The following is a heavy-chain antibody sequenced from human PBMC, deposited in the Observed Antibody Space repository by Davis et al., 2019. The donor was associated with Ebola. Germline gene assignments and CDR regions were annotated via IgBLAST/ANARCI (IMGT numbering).Heavy chain of an antibody. Sequence: AASVKVSCKASGDTFRTYTVAWVRQAPGQGLEWMGGIIPVFGTTDYAPRFQGRVTITADESTSTAYMELTSLRSDDTAVYYCARGTTLGQWLVHWGQGTLVTVSS. CDR2: IIPVFGTT. CDR3: ARGTTLGQWLVH. D-gene: IGHD6-19*01. V-gene: IGHV1-69*13. J-gene: IGHJ4*02. CDR1: GDTFRTYT.